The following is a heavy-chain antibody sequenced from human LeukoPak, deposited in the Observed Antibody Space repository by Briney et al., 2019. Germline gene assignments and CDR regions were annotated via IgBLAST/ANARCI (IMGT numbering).Heavy chain of an antibody. V-gene: IGHV3-23*01. CDR3: AKGHNRIAAAADFDY. D-gene: IGHD6-13*01. CDR1: GFTFSSYA. CDR2: ISSSGGST. J-gene: IGHJ4*02. Sequence: PGGSLRLSCAASGFTFSSYAMSWVRQAPGKGLEWVSAISSSGGSTYYADSVEGRFTISRDNSKNTLYLQMNSLRAEDTAVYYCAKGHNRIAAAADFDYWGQGTLVTVSS.